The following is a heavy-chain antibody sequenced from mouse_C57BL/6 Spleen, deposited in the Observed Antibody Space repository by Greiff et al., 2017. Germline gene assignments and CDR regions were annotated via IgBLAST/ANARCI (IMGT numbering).Heavy chain of an antibody. CDR3: AKDRGSSQGYFDV. D-gene: IGHD1-1*01. V-gene: IGHV2-5*01. CDR1: GFSLTSYG. Sequence: VQLQQSGPGLVQPSQSLSITCTASGFSLTSYGVHWVRQSPGKGLEWLGVICRGGSTDYNAASMSRLSITKANAKSQVFFKMNRLQADDTAIYYCAKDRGSSQGYFDVWGTGTTVTVSA. J-gene: IGHJ1*03. CDR2: ICRGGST.